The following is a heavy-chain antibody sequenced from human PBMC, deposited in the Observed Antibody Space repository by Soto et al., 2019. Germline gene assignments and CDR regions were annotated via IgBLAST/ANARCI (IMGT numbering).Heavy chain of an antibody. J-gene: IGHJ4*02. CDR2: IKSNAAKAPP. CDR1: GLTFLDAW. Sequence: PGGSLRLSCAVSGLTFLDAWINCFRHSPGKGLEWVGNIKSNAAKAPPEYAESVKGRFIISRDDPKNTVYLQMSGLKTEDTAVYYCATSGVATGFDFWGQGTLVTVSS. D-gene: IGHD5-12*01. V-gene: IGHV3-15*05. CDR3: ATSGVATGFDF.